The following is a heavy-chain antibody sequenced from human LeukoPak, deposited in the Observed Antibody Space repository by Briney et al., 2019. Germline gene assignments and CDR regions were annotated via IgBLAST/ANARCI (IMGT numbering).Heavy chain of an antibody. V-gene: IGHV3-21*01. CDR3: ARDMQLLNAFDI. CDR1: GFTFSSYS. Sequence: GGSLRLSCAASGFTFSSYSMYWVRQAPGKGLEWVSSISSSSSYIYYADSVKGRFTISRDNAKNSLYLQMNSLRAEDTAVYYCARDMQLLNAFDIWGQGTMVTVSS. J-gene: IGHJ3*02. CDR2: ISSSSSYI. D-gene: IGHD2-2*01.